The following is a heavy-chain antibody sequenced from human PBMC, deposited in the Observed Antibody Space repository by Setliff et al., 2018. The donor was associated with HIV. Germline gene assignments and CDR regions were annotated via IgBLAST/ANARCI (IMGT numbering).Heavy chain of an antibody. CDR2: IYYSGST. D-gene: IGHD3-9*01. V-gene: IGHV4-59*08. CDR3: ARRGAYYDILTGYRSHYFDY. J-gene: IGHJ4*02. CDR1: GGSISSYY. Sequence: SETLSLTCTVSGGSISSYYWSWIRQPPGKGLEWIGYIYYSGSTNYNPSLKSRVTISVDTSKNQFYLKLSSVTAADTAVYYCARRGAYYDILTGYRSHYFDYWGQGTLVTVSS.